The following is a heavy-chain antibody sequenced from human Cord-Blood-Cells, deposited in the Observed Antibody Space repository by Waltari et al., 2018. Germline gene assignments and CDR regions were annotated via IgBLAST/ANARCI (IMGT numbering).Heavy chain of an antibody. CDR1: GFTFCSYA. V-gene: IGHV3-30-3*01. J-gene: IGHJ4*02. CDR2: ISYDGSNK. Sequence: QVQLVASGGGVVQPGRSLRLSCAASGFTFCSYALHWVRQAPGKGLEWVAVISYDGSNKYYADSVKGRFTISRDNSKNTLYLQMNSLRAEDTAVYYCARSLDYWGQGTLVTVSS. CDR3: ARSLDY.